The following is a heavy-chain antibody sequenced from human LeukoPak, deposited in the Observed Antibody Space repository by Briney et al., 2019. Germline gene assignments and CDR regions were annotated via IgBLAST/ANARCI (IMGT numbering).Heavy chain of an antibody. CDR1: GFSLSTSGVG. D-gene: IGHD6-13*01. V-gene: IGHV2-5*02. CDR2: IYWDDDK. CDR3: AHGIAAAGMRDNWFDP. J-gene: IGHJ5*02. Sequence: SGPTLVKPTQTLTLTCTFSGFSLSTSGVGAGWIRQPPGKALEWLALIYWDDDKRYSPSLKSRLTITKDTSKNQVVLTMTNMDPVDTATYYCAHGIAAAGMRDNWFDPWGQGTLVTVSS.